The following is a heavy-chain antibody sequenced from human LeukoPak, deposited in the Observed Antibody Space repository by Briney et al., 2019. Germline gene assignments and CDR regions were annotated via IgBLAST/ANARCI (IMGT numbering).Heavy chain of an antibody. V-gene: IGHV3-9*03. CDR1: GFTFDDYA. CDR2: ISWNSGSI. J-gene: IGHJ6*03. CDR3: AKGGELYLVGYMDV. Sequence: GGSLRLSCAASGFTFDDYAMHWVRQAPGKGLEWVSGISWNSGSIGYADSVKGRFTISRDNAKNSLYLQMNSLRAEDMALYYCAKGGELYLVGYMDVWGKGTTVTVSS. D-gene: IGHD3-10*01.